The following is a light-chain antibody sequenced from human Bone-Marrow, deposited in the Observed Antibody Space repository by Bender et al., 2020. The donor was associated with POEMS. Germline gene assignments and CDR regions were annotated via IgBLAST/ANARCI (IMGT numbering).Light chain of an antibody. Sequence: QSALTQPAAVSGSPGQSVTISCAGSTSDIGSYNLVSWYQQYPGKAPKLIIYEGSKWPSGASNRFSGSKSGNTASLTISGLQAEDEADYYCCSYTGYYTLMFGGGTKVTVL. V-gene: IGLV2-23*01. J-gene: IGLJ3*02. CDR3: CSYTGYYTLM. CDR1: TSDIGSYNL. CDR2: EGS.